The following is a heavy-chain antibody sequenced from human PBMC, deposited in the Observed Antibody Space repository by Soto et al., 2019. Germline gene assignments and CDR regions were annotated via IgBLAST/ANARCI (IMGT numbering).Heavy chain of an antibody. J-gene: IGHJ4*02. D-gene: IGHD1-26*01. CDR3: AKGGYGGGSYGGGHFDY. CDR1: GFTFSTYT. V-gene: IGHV3-30*18. CDR2: ISYDGSNQ. Sequence: QVQLVESGGGVVQPGRSLRLSCAASGFTFSTYTMHWVRQAPGKGLEWVALISYDGSNQYYADSVRGRFTISRDNSKNPVFLQMSSRRSEDTATYPCAKGGYGGGSYGGGHFDYWGQGTLVTVSS.